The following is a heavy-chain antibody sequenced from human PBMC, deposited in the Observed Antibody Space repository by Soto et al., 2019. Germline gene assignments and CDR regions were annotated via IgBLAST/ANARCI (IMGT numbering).Heavy chain of an antibody. Sequence: CSARVRQKPGKGLEWMGIIFPSGSDTRYSPSFRGQVTISADRSINTAYLQWNSLKASDSAIYYCARRVGSIWRYFDNWGQGTLVTVYS. D-gene: IGHD3-16*02. J-gene: IGHJ4*02. CDR2: IFPSGSDT. CDR1: C. V-gene: IGHV5-51*01. CDR3: ARRVGSIWRYFDN.